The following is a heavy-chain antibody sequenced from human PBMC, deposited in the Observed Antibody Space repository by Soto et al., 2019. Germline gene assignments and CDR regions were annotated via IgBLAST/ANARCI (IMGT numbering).Heavy chain of an antibody. D-gene: IGHD2-21*01. Sequence: PGGSLRLSCAASGFTFSSYGMHWVRQAPGKGLEWVAVIWYDGSNKYYADSVKGRFTISRDNSKNTLYLQMNSLRAEDTAVYYCAREGHIGVNYHMDVWGKGTTVTVSS. J-gene: IGHJ6*03. CDR1: GFTFSSYG. CDR3: AREGHIGVNYHMDV. V-gene: IGHV3-33*01. CDR2: IWYDGSNK.